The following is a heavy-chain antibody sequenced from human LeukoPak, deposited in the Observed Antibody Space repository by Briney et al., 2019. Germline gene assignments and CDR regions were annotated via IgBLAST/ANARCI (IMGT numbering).Heavy chain of an antibody. J-gene: IGHJ4*02. V-gene: IGHV3-30*01. CDR2: ISYDGSNK. Sequence: GRSLRLSCAASGFTFSSYAVHWVRQAPGKGLEWVAVISYDGSNKYYADSVKGRFTISRDNSKNTLYLQMNSLRAEDTAVYYCARAPQRYDFWSGYYTVWGQGTLVTVSS. CDR1: GFTFSSYA. CDR3: ARAPQRYDFWSGYYTV. D-gene: IGHD3-3*01.